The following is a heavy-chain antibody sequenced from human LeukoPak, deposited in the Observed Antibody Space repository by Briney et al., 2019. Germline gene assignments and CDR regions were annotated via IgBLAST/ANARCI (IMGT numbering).Heavy chain of an antibody. Sequence: SETLSLTCAVYGGSLSGYYWSWIRQPPGKGLEWIGEINHSGSTNYNPSLKSRVTISVDTSKNQFSLKLSSVTAADTAVYYCARGPLWWSGQNWFDPWGQGTLVTVSS. V-gene: IGHV4-34*01. CDR2: INHSGST. CDR1: GGSLSGYY. J-gene: IGHJ5*02. D-gene: IGHD3-3*01. CDR3: ARGPLWWSGQNWFDP.